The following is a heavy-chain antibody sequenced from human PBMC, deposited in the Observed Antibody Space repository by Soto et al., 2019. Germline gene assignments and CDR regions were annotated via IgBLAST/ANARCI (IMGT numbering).Heavy chain of an antibody. V-gene: IGHV3-33*08. CDR2: VWYDGSSK. D-gene: IGHD4-4*01. CDR1: GFTFSSYE. Sequence: PGGSLRLSCAASGFTFSSYEMNWVRQAPGKGLEWVARVWYDGSSKYYVDSVKGRFTISRDNSKETVYLQMNSLRAEDTGVYYCAREIDSNYDGMDVWGQGTTVTVSS. CDR3: AREIDSNYDGMDV. J-gene: IGHJ6*02.